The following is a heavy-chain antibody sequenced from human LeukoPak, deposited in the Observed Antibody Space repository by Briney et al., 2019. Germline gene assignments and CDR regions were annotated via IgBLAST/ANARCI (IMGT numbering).Heavy chain of an antibody. D-gene: IGHD3-16*01. CDR1: GFTFSSYS. Sequence: GGSLRLSCTAPGFTFSSYSMHWVRQAPGKGLEWVAVILYDGSNKNYAESVKGRFTISRDNSKNTLYLQMKSLRPEDTAVYYCARHRGGPDSAFDYWGQGTLVTVSS. J-gene: IGHJ4*02. V-gene: IGHV3-30-3*01. CDR3: ARHRGGPDSAFDY. CDR2: ILYDGSNK.